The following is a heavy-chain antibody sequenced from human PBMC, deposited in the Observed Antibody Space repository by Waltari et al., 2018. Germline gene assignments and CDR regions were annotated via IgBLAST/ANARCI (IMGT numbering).Heavy chain of an antibody. CDR1: GFTLSSYS. D-gene: IGHD4-17*01. CDR2: ISSISTYI. CDR3: ARVHDYGDYVDY. Sequence: EVQLVESGGGLVKPGGSLRLSCAASGFTLSSYSMNWVRQAPGKGLEWVSSISSISTYIYYADSVKGRFTISRDNAKNSLYLQMNSLRAEDTAVYYCARVHDYGDYVDYWGQGTLVTVSS. J-gene: IGHJ4*02. V-gene: IGHV3-21*01.